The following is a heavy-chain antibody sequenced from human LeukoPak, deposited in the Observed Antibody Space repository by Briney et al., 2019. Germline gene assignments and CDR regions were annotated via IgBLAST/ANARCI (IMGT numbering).Heavy chain of an antibody. V-gene: IGHV1-2*06. Sequence: ASVQVSCKASGYTFTDYYMHWVRQAPGLGLEWMGRINPNNGGTIYAQQFQGRVTMTRDTSISTAYMELSRLRSDDTALYYCAREAGIDPSSNTYYYGMDVWGQGTTVTVSS. CDR2: INPNNGGT. J-gene: IGHJ6*02. CDR1: GYTFTDYY. CDR3: AREAGIDPSSNTYYYGMDV. D-gene: IGHD3-10*01.